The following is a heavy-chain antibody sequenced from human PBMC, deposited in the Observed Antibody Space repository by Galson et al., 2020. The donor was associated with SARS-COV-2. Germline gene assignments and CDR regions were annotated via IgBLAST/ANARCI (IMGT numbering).Heavy chain of an antibody. J-gene: IGHJ4*02. CDR3: ARTSSTATREYYFDY. V-gene: IGHV4-30-4*01. D-gene: IGHD4-17*01. Sequence: SETLSLTCTVSGDSISSDDFYRSWIRQTPGTGLEWIGDIHSSGKTYYNPSLMSRGTISVDTSKNQFSLRLSSVTATDTAVYFCARTSSTATREYYFDYWGQGTLVSVSS. CDR2: IHSSGKT. CDR1: GDSISSDDFY.